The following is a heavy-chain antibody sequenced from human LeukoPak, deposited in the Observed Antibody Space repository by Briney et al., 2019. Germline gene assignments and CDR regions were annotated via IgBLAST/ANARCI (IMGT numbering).Heavy chain of an antibody. CDR2: INHSGST. Sequence: PSETLSLTCAVYGGSFSGYYWSWIRQPPGKGLEWIGEINHSGSTNYNPSLKSRVTISVDTSKNQFSLKLSSVTAADTAVYYCARGLGNYYDSRSALRFDPWGQGTLVTVSS. D-gene: IGHD3-22*01. J-gene: IGHJ5*02. CDR1: GGSFSGYY. CDR3: ARGLGNYYDSRSALRFDP. V-gene: IGHV4-34*01.